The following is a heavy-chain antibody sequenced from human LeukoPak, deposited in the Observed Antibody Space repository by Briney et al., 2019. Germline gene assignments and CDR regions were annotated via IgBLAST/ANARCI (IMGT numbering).Heavy chain of an antibody. CDR3: ARDPGPNGYFDS. V-gene: IGHV3-66*01. CDR1: ELTVSDNY. J-gene: IGHJ4*02. D-gene: IGHD2-2*03. Sequence: GGSLRLSCAASELTVSDNYMSWVRQAPGKGLEWVSVVFRAGYTYYADSVKGRFTISRDFSKNILYLQMNSLRAEDTAIYYCARDPGPNGYFDSWGQGTLVTVSS. CDR2: VFRAGYT.